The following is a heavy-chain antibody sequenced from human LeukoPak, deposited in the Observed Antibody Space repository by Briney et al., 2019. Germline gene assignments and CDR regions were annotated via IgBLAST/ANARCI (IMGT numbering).Heavy chain of an antibody. Sequence: SGGSLRLSCAASGFTLSNNYMHWVRQAAGKGLEWVSIIYSGGGTYYADSVKGRFTISRDNSKNTVFLQMNSLRAEDTAVYYCANFHQQLGGYDYWGQGTLVTVSS. V-gene: IGHV3-66*01. CDR1: GFTLSNNY. CDR2: IYSGGGT. J-gene: IGHJ4*02. D-gene: IGHD3-16*01. CDR3: ANFHQQLGGYDY.